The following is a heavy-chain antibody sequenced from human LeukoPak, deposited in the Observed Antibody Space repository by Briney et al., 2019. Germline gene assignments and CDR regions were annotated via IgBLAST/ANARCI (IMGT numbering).Heavy chain of an antibody. Sequence: GGSLRLSCAASGFTFSNYWMSWVRQAPGKGLEWVANIKYDGSEKYYMDSVKGRFTISRDNAKNSLYLQMNSLRAADTAVYYCARFTRGDGPFYWGQGSLVTVSS. CDR2: IKYDGSEK. V-gene: IGHV3-7*03. CDR1: GFTFSNYW. D-gene: IGHD3-10*01. J-gene: IGHJ4*02. CDR3: ARFTRGDGPFY.